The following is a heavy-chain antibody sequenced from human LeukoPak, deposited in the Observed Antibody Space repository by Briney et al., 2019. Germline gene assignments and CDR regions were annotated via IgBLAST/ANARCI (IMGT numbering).Heavy chain of an antibody. CDR1: GFTFSSYS. Sequence: PGGSLRLSCAVSGFTFSSYSMNWVRQAPGKGLEWVSYISSSSSTIYYADSVKGRFTISRDNAKNSLYLQMNSLRAEDTAVYYCARDSVYCSSTSCYGYYYGMDVWGQGTTVTVSS. CDR3: ARDSVYCSSTSCYGYYYGMDV. D-gene: IGHD2-2*01. J-gene: IGHJ6*02. V-gene: IGHV3-48*01. CDR2: ISSSSSTI.